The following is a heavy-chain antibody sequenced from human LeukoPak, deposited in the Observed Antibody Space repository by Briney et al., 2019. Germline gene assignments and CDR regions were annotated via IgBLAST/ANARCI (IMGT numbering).Heavy chain of an antibody. Sequence: QRGGSLRLSCAASGFTFSSYGMHWVRQAPGKGLEWVAFIRYDGSNKYYADSVKGRFTISRDNSKNTLYLQMNSLRAEDTAVYYCAKDASRPYYDILTGYDLYYYMDVWGKGTTVTISS. J-gene: IGHJ6*03. D-gene: IGHD3-9*01. CDR2: IRYDGSNK. CDR1: GFTFSSYG. V-gene: IGHV3-30*02. CDR3: AKDASRPYYDILTGYDLYYYMDV.